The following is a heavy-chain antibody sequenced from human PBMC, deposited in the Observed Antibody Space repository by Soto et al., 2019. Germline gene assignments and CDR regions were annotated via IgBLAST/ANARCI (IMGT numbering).Heavy chain of an antibody. Sequence: SETLSLTCAVSGGSISSSNWWSWVRQPPGKGLEWIGEIYHSGSTSYNPSLKSRVTISVDKSKNQLSLKLSSVTAADTAVYYCARSGSYGGGYFDYWGQGTLVTVSS. D-gene: IGHD1-26*01. CDR3: ARSGSYGGGYFDY. J-gene: IGHJ4*02. CDR1: GGSISSSNW. V-gene: IGHV4-4*02. CDR2: IYHSGST.